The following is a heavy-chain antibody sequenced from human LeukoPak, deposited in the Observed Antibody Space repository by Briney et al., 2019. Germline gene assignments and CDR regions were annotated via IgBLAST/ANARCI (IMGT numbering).Heavy chain of an antibody. CDR2: IYHSGST. V-gene: IGHV4-30-2*01. CDR3: ARSSAKLDP. D-gene: IGHD6-6*01. J-gene: IGHJ5*02. Sequence: SQTLSLTCTGSGGSISSGGYYWSWIRQPPGKGLEWIGYIYHSGSTYYNPSLKSRVTISVDRSKNQFSLKLSSVTAADTAVYYRARSSAKLDPWGQGTLVTVSS. CDR1: GGSISSGGYY.